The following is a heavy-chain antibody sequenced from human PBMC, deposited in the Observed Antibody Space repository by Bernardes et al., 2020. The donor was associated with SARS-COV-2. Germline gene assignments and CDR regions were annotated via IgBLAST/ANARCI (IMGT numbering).Heavy chain of an antibody. CDR1: GGTFSSYA. J-gene: IGHJ6*02. V-gene: IGHV1-69*13. CDR2: IIPIFGTA. D-gene: IGHD5-18*01. CDR3: ARVGYSYGFHYYYGMDV. Sequence: SVKVSCKASGGTFSSYAISWVRQAPGQGLEWMGRIIPIFGTANYAQKFQGRVTITADESTSTAYMELSSLRSEDTAVYYCARVGYSYGFHYYYGMDVWGQGTTVTVSS.